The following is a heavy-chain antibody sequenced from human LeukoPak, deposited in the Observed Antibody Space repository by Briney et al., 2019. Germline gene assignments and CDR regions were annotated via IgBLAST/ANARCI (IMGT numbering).Heavy chain of an antibody. D-gene: IGHD3-22*01. CDR3: AKTPTRSYYYDSSGYYREQRYYFDY. CDR1: GFTFDDYA. CDR2: ISWNGGSV. Sequence: GGSLRLSCAASGFTFDDYAMHWVRQAPGKGLEWVSGISWNGGSVGYADSVEGRFTISRDNAKNSLYLQMNSLRTEDTAMYHCAKTPTRSYYYDSSGYYREQRYYFDYWGQGTLVTVSS. J-gene: IGHJ4*02. V-gene: IGHV3-9*01.